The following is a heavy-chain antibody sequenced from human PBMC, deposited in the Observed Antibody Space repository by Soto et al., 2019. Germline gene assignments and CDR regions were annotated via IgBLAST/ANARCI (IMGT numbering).Heavy chain of an antibody. CDR1: GFTFRSYV. V-gene: IGHV3-30*19. CDR3: ARWGTTRGLDV. Sequence: QVQLVESGGGVVQPGASLRLSCVGSGFTFRSYVIHWVRQAPGKGLEWVALTSYDGSNKYYDDSVKGRFTISRDNSRNTVDLHMDSLRLEDKALYYCARWGTTRGLDVWGQGTLVSVSS. CDR2: TSYDGSNK. J-gene: IGHJ4*02. D-gene: IGHD3-16*01.